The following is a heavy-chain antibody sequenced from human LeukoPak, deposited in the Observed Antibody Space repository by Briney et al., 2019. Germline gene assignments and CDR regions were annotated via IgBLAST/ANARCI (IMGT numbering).Heavy chain of an antibody. J-gene: IGHJ4*02. Sequence: WETLSLTCTVSGGSFSSYYWSWIRQPPGKGLEWIGFIYHSGSTSYNPSLKSRVTISVDTSRNQFSLKLSSVTAADTAVYYCAGGGVGSPTWVTFNFWGQGTLVTVSS. CDR1: GGSFSSYY. D-gene: IGHD3-10*01. CDR2: IYHSGST. CDR3: AGGGVGSPTWVTFNF. V-gene: IGHV4-59*01.